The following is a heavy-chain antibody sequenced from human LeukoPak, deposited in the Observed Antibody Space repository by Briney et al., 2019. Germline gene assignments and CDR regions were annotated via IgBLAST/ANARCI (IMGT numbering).Heavy chain of an antibody. CDR2: IYHSGST. D-gene: IGHD2-2*01. CDR1: GGSISSGGYY. Sequence: SQTLSLTCTVSGGSISSGGYYWSWIRQPPGKGLEWIGYIYHSGSTYYNPSLKGRVTISVDTSKNQFSLKLSSVTAADTAVYYCARNRGYCSSTSCYDGWFDPWGQGTLVTVSS. V-gene: IGHV4-30-2*01. CDR3: ARNRGYCSSTSCYDGWFDP. J-gene: IGHJ5*02.